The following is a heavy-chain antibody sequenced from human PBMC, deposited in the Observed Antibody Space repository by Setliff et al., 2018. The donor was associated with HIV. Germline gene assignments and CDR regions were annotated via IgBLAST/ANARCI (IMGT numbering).Heavy chain of an antibody. J-gene: IGHJ5*02. CDR1: GGSISSYY. D-gene: IGHD3-16*01. CDR3: VRKGNVGGWFDP. Sequence: PSETLSLTCTVSGGSISSYYWSWIRQPPGKGLEWIGYIYYSGSTNYNPSLKSRVTISVDTSKNQFSLKLSSVTAADTAVYYCVRKGNVGGWFDPWGQGTLVTVSS. V-gene: IGHV4-59*01. CDR2: IYYSGST.